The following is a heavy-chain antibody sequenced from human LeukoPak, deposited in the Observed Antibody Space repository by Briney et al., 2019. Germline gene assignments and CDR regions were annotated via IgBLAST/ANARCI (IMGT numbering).Heavy chain of an antibody. D-gene: IGHD1-7*01. Sequence: SETLSLTCTVSGGSVSSGSSYWRWIRQPPGKGLEWIGYIYYSGSTNYNPSLKSRVTISEDTSKKQFSLKLSSVTAADTAVYYCARSGDNWNYYFDYWGQGTLVTVSS. CDR2: IYYSGST. J-gene: IGHJ4*02. V-gene: IGHV4-61*01. CDR3: ARSGDNWNYYFDY. CDR1: GGSVSSGSSY.